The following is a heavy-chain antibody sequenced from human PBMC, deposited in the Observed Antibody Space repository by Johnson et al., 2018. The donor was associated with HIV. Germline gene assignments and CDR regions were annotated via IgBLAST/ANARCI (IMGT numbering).Heavy chain of an antibody. V-gene: IGHV3-30*02. CDR2: IQYDGSDE. CDR3: ARARRYSSSWPDAFDI. D-gene: IGHD6-13*01. Sequence: QVQLVESGGGVVQPGGSLRLSCAASGFTFSNFGMHWVRQAPGKGLEWVAFIQYDGSDECYADSVKGRFTISRDNSKNTLYLQMNSLRLEDTAVYYCARARRYSSSWPDAFDIWGQGKMVTVSS. CDR1: GFTFSNFG. J-gene: IGHJ3*02.